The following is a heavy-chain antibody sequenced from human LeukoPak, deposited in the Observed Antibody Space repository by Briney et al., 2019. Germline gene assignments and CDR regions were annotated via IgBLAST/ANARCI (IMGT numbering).Heavy chain of an antibody. D-gene: IGHD4-17*01. CDR1: GFTFNSYA. CDR3: AKASRASTVTTLHPIDY. Sequence: GGSLRLSCAASGFTFNSYAMTWVRQAPGKGLEWVSGITGSGDRTYYADSVKGRFTISRDNSKNTLYVDMNSLRAEDTAVYYCAKASRASTVTTLHPIDYWGQGTLVTVSS. V-gene: IGHV3-23*01. CDR2: ITGSGDRT. J-gene: IGHJ4*02.